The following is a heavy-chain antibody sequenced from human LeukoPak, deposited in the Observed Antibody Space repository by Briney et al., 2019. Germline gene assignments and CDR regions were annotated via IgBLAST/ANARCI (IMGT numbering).Heavy chain of an antibody. J-gene: IGHJ4*02. CDR1: GGSISSGNW. Sequence: SETLSLTCVVSGGSISSGNWWSWVRQPPGKGLEWIGEVFHSGATNYSPSLKSRVTISADKSKNQFSLRLSSVTAADTATYYCARDFDGSGYYFAYWGRGTLVTVSS. D-gene: IGHD3-22*01. V-gene: IGHV4-4*02. CDR3: ARDFDGSGYYFAY. CDR2: VFHSGAT.